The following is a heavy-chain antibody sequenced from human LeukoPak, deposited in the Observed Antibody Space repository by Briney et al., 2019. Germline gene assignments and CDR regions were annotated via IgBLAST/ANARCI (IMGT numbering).Heavy chain of an antibody. Sequence: HPGGSLRLSCAASGFTFSSYAMSWVRQAPGKGLEWVADIKQDGSEKYYVGSVKGRFTISRDNAKNSMYLQMNSLRAEDTAVYYCARWEIRGSAHQLDYWGRGTLVTVSS. D-gene: IGHD1-26*01. CDR1: GFTFSSYA. CDR3: ARWEIRGSAHQLDY. J-gene: IGHJ4*02. V-gene: IGHV3-7*01. CDR2: IKQDGSEK.